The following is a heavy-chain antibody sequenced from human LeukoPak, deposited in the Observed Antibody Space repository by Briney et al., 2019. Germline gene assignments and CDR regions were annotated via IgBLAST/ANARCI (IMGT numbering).Heavy chain of an antibody. CDR3: AKDRKQWFRELVLFDY. CDR1: GFTFSSYS. D-gene: IGHD3-10*01. Sequence: GGSLRLSCAASGFTFSSYSMNWVRQAPGKGLEWVSSISSGSSYIYYADSVKGRFTISRDNAKNSLYLQMNSLRAEDAAVYYCAKDRKQWFRELVLFDYWGQGTLVTVSS. CDR2: ISSGSSYI. V-gene: IGHV3-21*04. J-gene: IGHJ4*02.